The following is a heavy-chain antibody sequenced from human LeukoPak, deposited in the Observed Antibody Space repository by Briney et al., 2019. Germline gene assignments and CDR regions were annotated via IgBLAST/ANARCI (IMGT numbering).Heavy chain of an antibody. CDR1: GFTFSSYA. CDR3: ARVTTYYDILTGYPDY. D-gene: IGHD3-9*01. J-gene: IGHJ4*02. Sequence: GGSLRLSCAASGFTFSSYAMSWVRQAPGKGLEWVSSISSSSSYIYYADSVKGRFTISRDNAKNSLYLQMNSLRAEDTAVYYCARVTTYYDILTGYPDYWGQGTLVTVSS. CDR2: ISSSSSYI. V-gene: IGHV3-21*01.